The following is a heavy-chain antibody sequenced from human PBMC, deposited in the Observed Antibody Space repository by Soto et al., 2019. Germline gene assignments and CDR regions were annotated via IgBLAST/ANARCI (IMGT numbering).Heavy chain of an antibody. J-gene: IGHJ4*02. CDR2: IIPIFGTA. Sequence: SVKVSCKASGGTFSSYAISWVRQAPGQGLEWMGGIIPIFGTANYAQKFQGRVTITADESTSTAYMELSSLRSEDTAVYYCASILAYCGGDCYSFDYWGQGTLVTLSS. CDR1: GGTFSSYA. V-gene: IGHV1-69*13. D-gene: IGHD2-21*02. CDR3: ASILAYCGGDCYSFDY.